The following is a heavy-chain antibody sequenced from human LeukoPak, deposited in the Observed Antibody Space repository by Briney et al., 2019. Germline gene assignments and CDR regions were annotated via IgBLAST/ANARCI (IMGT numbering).Heavy chain of an antibody. CDR2: IKQDGSEK. D-gene: IGHD3-10*01. J-gene: IGHJ4*02. Sequence: PGGSLRLSCAASGFTFSSYWMSWVRQAPGKGLEWVANIKQDGSEKYYVDSVKGRFTISRDNAKNSLYLQMNSLRSEDTAVYYCARDLGGVAGWFGEVGDYWGQGTLVTVSS. CDR1: GFTFSSYW. V-gene: IGHV3-7*03. CDR3: ARDLGGVAGWFGEVGDY.